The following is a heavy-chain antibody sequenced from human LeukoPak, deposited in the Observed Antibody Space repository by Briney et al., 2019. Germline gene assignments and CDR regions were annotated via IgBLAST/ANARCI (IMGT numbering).Heavy chain of an antibody. D-gene: IGHD3-22*01. CDR3: ATPYYYDSSWYDAFDI. Sequence: GGSLRLSCAASGFTFSSYGMHWVRQGPGKGLEWVAVISYDGSNKYYADSVKGRFTISRDNSKNTLYLQMNSLRAEDTAVYYCATPYYYDSSWYDAFDIWGQGTMVTVSS. J-gene: IGHJ3*02. CDR2: ISYDGSNK. V-gene: IGHV3-30*03. CDR1: GFTFSSYG.